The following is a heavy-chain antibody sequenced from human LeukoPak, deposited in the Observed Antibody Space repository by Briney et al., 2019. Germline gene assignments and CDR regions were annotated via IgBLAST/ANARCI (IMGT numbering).Heavy chain of an antibody. CDR2: ISGSGGTT. CDR1: GFTFCSFA. CDR3: AREAVAVDY. J-gene: IGHJ4*02. V-gene: IGHV3-23*01. D-gene: IGHD6-19*01. Sequence: GGSLRLSCAASGFTFCSFAMTWVRQAPGKGLEWVSVISGSGGTTYYADSVRGRFTISRDNSKNTLYLQMNSLRAEDTAVYFCAREAVAVDYWGQGTLVTVSS.